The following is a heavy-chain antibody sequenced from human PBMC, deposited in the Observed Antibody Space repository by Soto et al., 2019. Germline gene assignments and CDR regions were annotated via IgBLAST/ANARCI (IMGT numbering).Heavy chain of an antibody. V-gene: IGHV4-31*03. CDR1: GGSVSSGSYY. D-gene: IGHD5-12*01. J-gene: IGHJ4*02. CDR3: ARGYSGYDYNFDY. Sequence: SETLSLTCTVSGGSVSSGSYYWSWIRQRPGKGLECLGYIFNSGSAYYNPSLRGRVTISIDTSKDEFSLTLSSVTAADTAVYFCARGYSGYDYNFDYWGQGVSVTVSS. CDR2: IFNSGSA.